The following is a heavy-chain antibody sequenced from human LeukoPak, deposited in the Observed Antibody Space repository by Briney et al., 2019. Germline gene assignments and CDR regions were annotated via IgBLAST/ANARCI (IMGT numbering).Heavy chain of an antibody. Sequence: PGGSLRLSCAASGLTFSSYEMNWVRQTPGKALEWISYISSSGTTIYYADSVKGRFTISRDNSKNTLYLQMNSLRAEDTAVYYCARTYDSSGYYFDYWGQGTLVTVSS. D-gene: IGHD3-22*01. V-gene: IGHV3-48*03. CDR1: GLTFSSYE. CDR3: ARTYDSSGYYFDY. J-gene: IGHJ4*02. CDR2: ISSSGTTI.